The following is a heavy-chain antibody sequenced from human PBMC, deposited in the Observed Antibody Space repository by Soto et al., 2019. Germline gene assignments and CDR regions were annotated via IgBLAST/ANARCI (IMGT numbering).Heavy chain of an antibody. CDR2: ISSSSSYI. J-gene: IGHJ4*02. D-gene: IGHD6-19*01. Sequence: EVQLLESGGGLVKPGGSLRLPCAASGFTSSSYSMNWVRQAPRKGLVWVSSISSSSSYIYNADSVKGRFTISRDNAKNSLYLQMNSLRAEDTAVYYCARDDGGSGWSNDYWGQGTLVTVSS. CDR1: GFTSSSYS. CDR3: ARDDGGSGWSNDY. V-gene: IGHV3-21*01.